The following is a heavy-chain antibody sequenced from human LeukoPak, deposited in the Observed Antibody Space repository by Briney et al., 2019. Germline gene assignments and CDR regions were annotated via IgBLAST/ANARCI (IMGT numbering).Heavy chain of an antibody. CDR1: GCSISSGSYY. Sequence: SQTLSLTCTVSGCSISSGSYYWSLIRQPAERRLEWIGSIYTSGSTNYNPSLKSRVTMSVHTTKNHYSLVLSAVTAADTAVYCCAIHQGRGIEVAKTFYYLGQGTLVTGS. CDR2: IYTSGST. V-gene: IGHV4-61*02. J-gene: IGHJ4*03. D-gene: IGHD6-19*01. CDR3: AIHQGRGIEVAKTFYY.